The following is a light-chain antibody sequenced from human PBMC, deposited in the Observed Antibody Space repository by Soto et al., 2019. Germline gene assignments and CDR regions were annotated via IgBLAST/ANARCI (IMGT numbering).Light chain of an antibody. CDR1: QRVSSY. V-gene: IGKV3-11*01. CDR3: QQRSNWPPWT. CDR2: DAS. Sequence: EIMLTQSPATLSLSPGECATVYWRASQRVSSYLACYELTPGQAPRILIYDASNRATGIPPRFSGSRSGTVFSGPISRVEPEDFAVYYCQQRSNWPPWTFGQGTKVDLK. J-gene: IGKJ1*01.